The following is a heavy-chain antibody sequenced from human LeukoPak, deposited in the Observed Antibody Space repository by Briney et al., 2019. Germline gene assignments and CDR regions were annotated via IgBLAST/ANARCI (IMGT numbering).Heavy chain of an antibody. J-gene: IGHJ4*02. CDR3: ARGVQLWPHFGY. Sequence: PSETLSLTCTVSGGSISSYYWSWIRQPPGKGLEWIGYIYYSGSTNYNPSLRSRVTISVDTSKNQFSLKLSSVTAADTAVYYCARGVQLWPHFGYWGQGTLVTVSS. V-gene: IGHV4-59*01. CDR2: IYYSGST. CDR1: GGSISSYY. D-gene: IGHD5-18*01.